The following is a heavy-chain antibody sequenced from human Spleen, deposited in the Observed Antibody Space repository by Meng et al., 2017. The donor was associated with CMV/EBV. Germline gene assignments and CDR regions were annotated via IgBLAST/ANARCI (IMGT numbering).Heavy chain of an antibody. CDR3: ARDDNWGPDY. CDR1: GYTFTSYY. V-gene: IGHV1-2*02. Sequence: ASVKVSCKASGYTFTSYYIHWVRQAPGQGLEWMGWIHPNTGGTNYAQNFQGRVTLTRDTSIRTVYMELSSLRSDDTAMYYCARDDNWGPDYWGQGTLVTVSS. J-gene: IGHJ4*02. CDR2: IHPNTGGT. D-gene: IGHD7-27*01.